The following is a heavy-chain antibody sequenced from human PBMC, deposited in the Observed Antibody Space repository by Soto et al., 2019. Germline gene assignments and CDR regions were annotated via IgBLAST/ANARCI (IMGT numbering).Heavy chain of an antibody. V-gene: IGHV1-2*02. CDR1: GYTFTAHY. CDR3: ATTTVHFAPPAYLDS. CDR2: INPNSGGT. D-gene: IGHD1-1*01. Sequence: EASVKVSCKASGYTFTAHYIHWVRQAPGQGLQWMGWINPNSGGTNFAQKFQGRVTMTRDMSISTVYLQLTRLRPDDSAMYYCATTTVHFAPPAYLDSWGQGTLVTVSS. J-gene: IGHJ4*02.